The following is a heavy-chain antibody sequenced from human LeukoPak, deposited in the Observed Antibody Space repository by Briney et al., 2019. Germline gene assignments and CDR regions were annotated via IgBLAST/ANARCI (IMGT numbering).Heavy chain of an antibody. V-gene: IGHV3-7*03. J-gene: IGHJ4*02. D-gene: IGHD3-9*01. CDR1: GFTFSTYW. Sequence: GGSLRLSCVASGFTFSTYWMSWVRQAPGKGLEWVANIKQDGSKNYYVESVKGRFTISRDNAKNSLYLQMNSLRAEDTAVYYCARALTGLFYYFDYWGQGTLVTVSS. CDR2: IKQDGSKN. CDR3: ARALTGLFYYFDY.